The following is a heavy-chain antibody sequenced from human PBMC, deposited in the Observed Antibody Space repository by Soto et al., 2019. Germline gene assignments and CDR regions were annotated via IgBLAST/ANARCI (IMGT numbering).Heavy chain of an antibody. CDR2: IGDSEGETT. CDR3: AKVSCGVGRCSDLDNGFDS. CDR1: GFTLSTYA. D-gene: IGHD2-15*01. Sequence: EVQLLESGGGLVQPGGSLRLSCAASGFTLSTYAMTWVCQAPGKRPGWVSRIGDSEGETTHYTDSVKGRISISRYNDKNTLYLKRNSLRVEDTAIYYCAKVSCGVGRCSDLDNGFDSWGQGTRVTVSS. V-gene: IGHV3-23*01. J-gene: IGHJ5*01.